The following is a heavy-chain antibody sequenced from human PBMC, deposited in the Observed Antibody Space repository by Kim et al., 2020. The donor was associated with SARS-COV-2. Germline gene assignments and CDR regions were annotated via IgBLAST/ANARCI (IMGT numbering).Heavy chain of an antibody. D-gene: IGHD6-13*01. Sequence: SETLSLTCTVSGGSISSSSYYWGWIRQPPGKGLEWIGSIYYSGSTYYNPSLKSRVTISVDTSKNQFSLKLSSVTAADTAVYYCARHSSSGGGMDVWGQGT. V-gene: IGHV4-39*01. J-gene: IGHJ6*02. CDR2: IYYSGST. CDR3: ARHSSSGGGMDV. CDR1: GGSISSSSYY.